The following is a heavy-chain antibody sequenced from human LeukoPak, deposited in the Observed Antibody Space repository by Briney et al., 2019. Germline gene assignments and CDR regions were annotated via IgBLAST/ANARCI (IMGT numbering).Heavy chain of an antibody. CDR3: ARNSRVASTSGLNY. CDR2: ITPIFGAA. Sequence: SVKVSCKASGGTFSSYPFTWVRQAPGQGLEWMGEITPIFGAANYAQTFQGRVTITADESTSTVFMELSSLRSDDTALYYCARNSRVASTSGLNYWGRGTLVTVSS. V-gene: IGHV1-69*13. CDR1: GGTFSSYP. J-gene: IGHJ4*02. D-gene: IGHD4-23*01.